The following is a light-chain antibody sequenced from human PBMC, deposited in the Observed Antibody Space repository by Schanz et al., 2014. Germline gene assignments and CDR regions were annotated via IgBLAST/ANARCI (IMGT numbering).Light chain of an antibody. CDR3: QQYGSSPFT. J-gene: IGKJ3*01. CDR2: GAS. CDR1: QSISIN. Sequence: EIVMTQSPETLSVSPGERATLSCRASQSISINVAWYQQEPGQAPRLLISGASVRATGVPARFSGSGSGTEFTLTISGLQSEDFAVYYCQQYGSSPFTFGPGTKVDIK. V-gene: IGKV3-15*01.